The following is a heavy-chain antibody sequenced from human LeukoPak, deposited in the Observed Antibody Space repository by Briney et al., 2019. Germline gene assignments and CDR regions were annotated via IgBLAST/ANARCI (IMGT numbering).Heavy chain of an antibody. J-gene: IGHJ4*02. CDR3: ATKQWLAPPPDS. Sequence: GGSLRLSCAASGFTFSKYWMLWVRRAPGKGLESVSQIDTDGTVTTYADSVKGRFTVSRDNADNTMFLQMNSVRDEDTAVYYCATKQWLAPPPDSWGQGTPVTVSS. CDR1: GFTFSKYW. V-gene: IGHV3-74*01. CDR2: IDTDGTVT. D-gene: IGHD6-19*01.